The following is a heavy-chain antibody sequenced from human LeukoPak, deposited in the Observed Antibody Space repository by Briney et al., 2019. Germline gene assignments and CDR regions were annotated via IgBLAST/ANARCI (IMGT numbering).Heavy chain of an antibody. CDR3: TTVMGLTGGFDH. J-gene: IGHJ4*02. CDR1: GFTFSNAY. V-gene: IGHV3-15*07. CDR2: IKNKRDGGTA. Sequence: GGSLRLSCAASGFTFSNAYMNWVRQAPGKGLEWVGRIKNKRDGGTADYAAPVRGRFTVSRDDSENTLYLQMNSLKTEDTAVYFCTTVMGLTGGFDHWGQGTLVSISS. D-gene: IGHD3-16*01.